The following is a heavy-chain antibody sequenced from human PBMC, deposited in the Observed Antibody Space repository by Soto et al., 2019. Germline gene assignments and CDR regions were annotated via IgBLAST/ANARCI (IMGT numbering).Heavy chain of an antibody. V-gene: IGHV3-33*08. D-gene: IGHD1-1*01. CDR3: ARDRNRNWFDP. J-gene: IGHJ5*02. CDR1: GFTFSSYG. Sequence: PGGSLRLSCAASGFTFSSYGMHWVRQAPGKGLEWVAVIWYDGSNKFYADSVKGRFTISRDNSKNTVYLQMNSLRVEDTAVYYCARDRNRNWFDPWGQGTLVTVSS. CDR2: IWYDGSNK.